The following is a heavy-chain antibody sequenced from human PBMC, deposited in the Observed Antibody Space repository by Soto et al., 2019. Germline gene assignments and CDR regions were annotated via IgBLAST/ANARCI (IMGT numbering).Heavy chain of an antibody. D-gene: IGHD1-26*01. J-gene: IGHJ4*02. CDR1: GGSFSGYY. V-gene: IGHV4-34*01. Sequence: QVQLQQWGAGLLKPSETLSLTCAVYGGSFSGYYWSWIRQHPGKGLEWIGEINHSGSTNYNPSLKSRVTISVDTSKNQFSLKLSSVTAADTAVYYCARGLNIVGATNFDYWGQGTLVTVSS. CDR3: ARGLNIVGATNFDY. CDR2: INHSGST.